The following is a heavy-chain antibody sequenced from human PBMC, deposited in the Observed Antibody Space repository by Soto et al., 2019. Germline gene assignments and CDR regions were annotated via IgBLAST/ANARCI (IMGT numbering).Heavy chain of an antibody. CDR1: GYAFSNYA. Sequence: GASVKVSCKASGYAFSNYAMHWVRQAPGQRLEWMGWINAGKGNTEYSQKFQGRVTITKDTSANTAYMELSSLTSEDTAVYYCARDNWGVDYWGQGTLVTVSS. CDR2: INAGKGNT. J-gene: IGHJ4*02. D-gene: IGHD3-10*01. CDR3: ARDNWGVDY. V-gene: IGHV1-3*01.